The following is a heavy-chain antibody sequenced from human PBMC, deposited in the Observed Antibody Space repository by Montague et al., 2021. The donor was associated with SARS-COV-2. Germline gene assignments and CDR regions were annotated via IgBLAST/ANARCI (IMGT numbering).Heavy chain of an antibody. CDR1: GGSISSYY. D-gene: IGHD3-16*02. V-gene: IGHV4-59*01. CDR3: ARGGGSGYRYYFDY. CDR2: IYYSGRT. Sequence: SETLSLTCTVSGGSISSYYWNWIRQPPGKGLEWIGYIYYSGRTNYNPSXXSRVTISVDTSKNQFSLTLSSVTAADTAVYYCARGGGSGYRYYFDYWGQGSLVTVSS. J-gene: IGHJ4*02.